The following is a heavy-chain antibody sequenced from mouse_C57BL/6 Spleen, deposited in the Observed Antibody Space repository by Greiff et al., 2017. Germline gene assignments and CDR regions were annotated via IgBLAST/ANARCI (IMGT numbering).Heavy chain of an antibody. CDR2: IRNKANGYTT. Sequence: EVQRVESGGGLVQPGGSLSLSCAASGFTFTDYYMSWVRQPPGKALEWLGFIRNKANGYTTEYSASVKGRFTISRDNSQSILYLQMNALRAEDSATYYCARSGLYSNYFAYWGQGTLVTVSA. D-gene: IGHD2-5*01. CDR3: ARSGLYSNYFAY. V-gene: IGHV7-3*01. J-gene: IGHJ3*01. CDR1: GFTFTDYY.